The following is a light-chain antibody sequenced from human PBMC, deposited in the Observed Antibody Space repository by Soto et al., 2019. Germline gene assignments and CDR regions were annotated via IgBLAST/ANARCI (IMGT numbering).Light chain of an antibody. CDR1: SGHSSHI. CDR2: LEGSGSY. V-gene: IGLV4-60*02. Sequence: QSVLTQSSSASASLGSSVKLTCTLSSGHSSHIIAWHQQQPGKAPRYLMWLEGSGSYNKGSGVPDRFSGSSSGADRYLTISNLQFEDEADYYCETWDSYTVVLGGGTKVTVL. CDR3: ETWDSYTVV. J-gene: IGLJ2*01.